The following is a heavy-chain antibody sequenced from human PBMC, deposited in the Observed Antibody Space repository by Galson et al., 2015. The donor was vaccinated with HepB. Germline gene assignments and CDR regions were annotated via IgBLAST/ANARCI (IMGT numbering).Heavy chain of an antibody. Sequence: CAISWDSVSSYSSAWNWIRQSPSRGLEWLGRAYYRSKWYLEYAVALKSRINIDPDTSKNQFSLHLNSVTPEDTAIYYCAREVFGGYHFDYWGQGTLVTVSS. J-gene: IGHJ4*02. V-gene: IGHV6-1*01. CDR1: WDSVSSYSSA. CDR3: AREVFGGYHFDY. CDR2: AYYRSKWYL. D-gene: IGHD5-12*01.